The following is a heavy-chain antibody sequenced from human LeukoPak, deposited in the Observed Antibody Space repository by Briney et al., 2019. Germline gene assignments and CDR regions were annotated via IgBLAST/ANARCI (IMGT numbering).Heavy chain of an antibody. CDR3: ARGGKIALAGTRSPQYFQH. CDR1: GFTFTNYV. J-gene: IGHJ1*01. V-gene: IGHV3-23*01. Sequence: QPGGSLRLSCAASGFTFTNYVLTWVRQAPGKGLEWVSTISGSGGTTYYADSMKGRFTISRDNSKNTLHLQMNSLRAEDTAVYYCARGGKIALAGTRSPQYFQHWGQGTLVTVSS. CDR2: ISGSGGTT. D-gene: IGHD6-19*01.